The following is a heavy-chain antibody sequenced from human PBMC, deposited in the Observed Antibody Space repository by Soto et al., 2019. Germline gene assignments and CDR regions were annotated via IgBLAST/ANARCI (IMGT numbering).Heavy chain of an antibody. CDR2: IDPRGSYV. V-gene: IGHV5-10-1*01. CDR1: GYNFGTYW. Sequence: PGESLKISCKVSGYNFGTYWITWVRQVPGKGLEWMGRIDPRGSYVNYSPSFRGHVTLSVDKSTNTASLQWNTLKASDTAIYYCARQGSAGWSLDIWGQGTMVTVSS. D-gene: IGHD2-15*01. CDR3: ARQGSAGWSLDI. J-gene: IGHJ3*02.